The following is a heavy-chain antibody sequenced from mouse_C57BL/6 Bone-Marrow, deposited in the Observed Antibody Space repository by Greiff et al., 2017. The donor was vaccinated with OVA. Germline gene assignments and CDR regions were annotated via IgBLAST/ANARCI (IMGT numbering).Heavy chain of an antibody. D-gene: IGHD1-1*01. J-gene: IGHJ3*01. CDR2: ISNGGGST. Sequence: EVMLVESGGGLVQPGGSLKLSCAASGFTFSDYYMYWVRQTPVKRLEWVAYISNGGGSTYYPDTVKGRFTISRDNAKNTLYLQMSRLKSEDTAMYYCARGSHYYGSRFAYWGQGTLVTVSA. V-gene: IGHV5-12*01. CDR1: GFTFSDYY. CDR3: ARGSHYYGSRFAY.